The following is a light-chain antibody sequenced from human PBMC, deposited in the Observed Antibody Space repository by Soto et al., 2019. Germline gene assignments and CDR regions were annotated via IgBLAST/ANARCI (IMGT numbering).Light chain of an antibody. CDR2: SDT. Sequence: SYELTQPPSVSVAPGKTASISCGGNDIGSKGVHWYQQKPGQAPVLVIYSDTDLPPVITELFSGSNSANLATLTISRVEAGDEDDYYCQVWDSGSAHVVFGGGTKLTVL. V-gene: IGLV3-21*01. CDR3: QVWDSGSAHVV. J-gene: IGLJ2*01. CDR1: DIGSKG.